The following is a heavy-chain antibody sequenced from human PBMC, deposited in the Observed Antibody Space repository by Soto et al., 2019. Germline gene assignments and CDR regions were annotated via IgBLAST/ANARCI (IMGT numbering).Heavy chain of an antibody. D-gene: IGHD5-12*01. Sequence: QVTLKESGPVLVKPTETLTLTCTVSGFSLSNARMGVSWIRQPPGKAPEWLAHIFSNDEKTYNTSLKSRLTISKDTSKSQVVLTMTNMDPVDTATYFCTRIYSDYAWYFDLWGRGTLVTVS. V-gene: IGHV2-26*01. CDR2: IFSNDEK. CDR1: GFSLSNARMG. J-gene: IGHJ2*01. CDR3: TRIYSDYAWYFDL.